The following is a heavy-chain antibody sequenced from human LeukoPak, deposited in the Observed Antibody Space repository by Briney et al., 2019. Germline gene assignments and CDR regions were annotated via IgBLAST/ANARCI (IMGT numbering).Heavy chain of an antibody. D-gene: IGHD6-13*01. J-gene: IGHJ4*02. V-gene: IGHV4-4*07. Sequence: SETLSLTCTVSGGSNSSYYWSWIRQPAGKGLEWIGRIYTSGSTNYNPSLKSRVTMSVDTSKNQFSLKLSSVTAADTAVYYCASGIAAVGQFDYWGQGTLVTVSS. CDR3: ASGIAAVGQFDY. CDR1: GGSNSSYY. CDR2: IYTSGST.